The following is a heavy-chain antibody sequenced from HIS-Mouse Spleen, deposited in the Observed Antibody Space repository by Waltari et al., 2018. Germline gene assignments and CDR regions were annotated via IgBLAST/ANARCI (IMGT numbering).Heavy chain of an antibody. CDR1: GCSLSSSSYY. CDR2: IYYSGST. CDR3: AREIPYSSSWYDWYFDL. Sequence: QPQLQESGPGLVKPSETPSPTSTVSGCSLSSSSYYWGWIRQPPGKGLGWIGSIYYSGSTYYNPSLKSRVTISVDTSKNQFSLKLSSVTAADTAVYYCAREIPYSSSWYDWYFDLWGRGTLVTVSS. V-gene: IGHV4-39*07. J-gene: IGHJ2*01. D-gene: IGHD6-13*01.